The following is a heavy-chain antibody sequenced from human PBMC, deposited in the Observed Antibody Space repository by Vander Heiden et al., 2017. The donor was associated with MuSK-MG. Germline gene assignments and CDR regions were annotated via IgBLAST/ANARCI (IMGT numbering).Heavy chain of an antibody. V-gene: IGHV1-69*01. D-gene: IGHD5-18*01. CDR3: ARDRNSYGHSFDY. J-gene: IGHJ4*02. CDR2: IIPIFVTA. Sequence: QVQLVQSGAEVKKPGSSVKVSCKASGGTFSSYAISWLRKAPGQGLEWMGGIIPIFVTANYAQKFQGRVTITADESTSTAYMELSRMRSEDTAVYYFARDRNSYGHSFDYWGQGTLVTVSS. CDR1: GGTFSSYA.